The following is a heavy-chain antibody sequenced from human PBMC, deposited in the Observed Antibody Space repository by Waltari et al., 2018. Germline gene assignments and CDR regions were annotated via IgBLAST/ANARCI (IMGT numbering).Heavy chain of an antibody. D-gene: IGHD3-10*01. CDR2: INHSGST. J-gene: IGHJ4*02. Sequence: QVQLQQWGAGLVKPSETLSLTCAVYGGYFSGYYWSWIGQPPGKGLEWIGEINHSGSTNYNPSLKSRVTISVDTSKNQFSLKLSSVTAADTAVYYCARPGKLWSYFDYWGQGTLVTVSS. CDR3: ARPGKLWSYFDY. V-gene: IGHV4-34*01. CDR1: GGYFSGYY.